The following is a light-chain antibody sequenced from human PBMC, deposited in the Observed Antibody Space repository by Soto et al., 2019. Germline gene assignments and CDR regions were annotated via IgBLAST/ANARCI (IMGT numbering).Light chain of an antibody. Sequence: EIVLTQSPDTLSLSPGERATLSCRASQSVGIYLAWYQQKPGQAPRLLIYDASSRATGIPDRFSGSGSGTDFTLTISRLEPEDSATYYCLQDINYPWTFGQGTKVDI. CDR1: QSVGIY. J-gene: IGKJ1*01. V-gene: IGKV3-11*01. CDR3: LQDINYPWT. CDR2: DAS.